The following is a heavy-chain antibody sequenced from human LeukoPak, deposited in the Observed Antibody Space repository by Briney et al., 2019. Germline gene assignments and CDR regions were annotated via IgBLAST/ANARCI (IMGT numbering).Heavy chain of an antibody. V-gene: IGHV4-34*01. CDR3: ASRRGIVVVTALDY. CDR2: INHSGST. Sequence: SETLSLTCAVYGGSFSGYYWSWIRQPPGKGLEWIGEINHSGSTNYNPSLKSRVTISVDTSKNQFSLKLSSVTAADTAVYYCASRRGIVVVTALDYWGQGTLVTVSS. D-gene: IGHD2-21*02. CDR1: GGSFSGYY. J-gene: IGHJ4*02.